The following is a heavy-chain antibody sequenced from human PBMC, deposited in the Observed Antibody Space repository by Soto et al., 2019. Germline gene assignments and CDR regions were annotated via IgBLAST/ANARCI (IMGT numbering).Heavy chain of an antibody. CDR3: ARRAVAEEGPYYFDY. V-gene: IGHV4-34*01. D-gene: IGHD6-19*01. J-gene: IGHJ4*02. Sequence: SETLSLTCAVYGGSFSGYYWSWIRQPPGKGLEWIGEINHSGSTNYNPSLKSRVTISVDTSKNQFSLKLSSVTAADTAVYYCARRAVAEEGPYYFDYWGQGTLVTVSS. CDR1: GGSFSGYY. CDR2: INHSGST.